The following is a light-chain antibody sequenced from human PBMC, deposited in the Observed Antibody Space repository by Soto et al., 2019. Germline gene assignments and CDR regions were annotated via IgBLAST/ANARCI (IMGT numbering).Light chain of an antibody. CDR2: GAS. J-gene: IGKJ5*01. Sequence: EIVLTQSPGTLSLSPGERATLSCRASQSVSSSYLAWYQQKPGQAPRLLIYGASSRATGIPDRFSGSGYGTDFTLTISRLEPEDFAVYYCQQYGSSPYPFGQGTRLEIK. CDR3: QQYGSSPYP. CDR1: QSVSSSY. V-gene: IGKV3-20*01.